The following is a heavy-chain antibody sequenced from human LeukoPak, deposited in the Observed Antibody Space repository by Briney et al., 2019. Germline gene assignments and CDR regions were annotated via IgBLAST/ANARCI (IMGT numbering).Heavy chain of an antibody. Sequence: GASVKVSCKASGYTFTSYYMHWVRQAPGQGLEWMGIINPSGGSTSYAQKFQGRVTVTTDTSTSTAYMELRSLRSDDRAVYYCARDYSSSPYQFYFDYWGQGTLVTVSS. V-gene: IGHV1-46*01. CDR2: INPSGGST. CDR3: ARDYSSSPYQFYFDY. D-gene: IGHD6-6*01. CDR1: GYTFTSYY. J-gene: IGHJ4*02.